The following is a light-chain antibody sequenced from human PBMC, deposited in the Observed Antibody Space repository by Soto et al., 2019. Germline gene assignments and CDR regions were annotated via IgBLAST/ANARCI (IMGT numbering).Light chain of an antibody. V-gene: IGKV2-24*01. CDR1: QSLEHRDGNTY. CDR2: NIS. CDR3: VQGTQFPQT. J-gene: IGKJ2*01. Sequence: DIVMTQTPLASPVSLGQPASISCRSSQSLEHRDGNTYLSWLQQRPGQPPRLLIYNISNRFSGVPDRFSGGGAGTYFTLKISRVEAEDAGAYYCVQGTQFPQTFGQGTKLEI.